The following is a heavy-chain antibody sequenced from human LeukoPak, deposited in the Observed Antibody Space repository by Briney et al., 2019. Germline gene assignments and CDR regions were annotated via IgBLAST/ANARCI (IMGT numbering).Heavy chain of an antibody. CDR2: IIPIFGTA. CDR1: GYTFTYYY. J-gene: IGHJ4*02. Sequence: SVKVSCKASGYTFTYYYMHWVRQAPGQGLEWMGGIIPIFGTANYAQKFQGRVTIAADESTSTAYMELSSLRSEDTAVYYCARDRGYCSSTSCYVGAPDYWGQGTLVTVSS. CDR3: ARDRGYCSSTSCYVGAPDY. V-gene: IGHV1-69*13. D-gene: IGHD2-2*01.